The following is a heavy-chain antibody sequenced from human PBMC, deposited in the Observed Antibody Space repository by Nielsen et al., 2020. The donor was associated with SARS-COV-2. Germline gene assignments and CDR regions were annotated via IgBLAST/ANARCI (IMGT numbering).Heavy chain of an antibody. CDR3: ARTQGWVAATPRGFDP. CDR1: GFTFSSYS. D-gene: IGHD2-15*01. CDR2: ISSSSSYI. V-gene: IGHV3-21*01. J-gene: IGHJ5*02. Sequence: GESLKVSCAASGFTFSSYSMNWVRQAPGKGLEWVSSISSSSSYIYYADSVKGRFTISRDNSKNTLYLQMNSLRAEDTAVYYCARTQGWVAATPRGFDPWGQGTLVTVSS.